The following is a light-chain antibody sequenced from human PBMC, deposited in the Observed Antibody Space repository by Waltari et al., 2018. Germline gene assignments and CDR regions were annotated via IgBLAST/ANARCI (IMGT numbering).Light chain of an antibody. V-gene: IGKV1-33*01. CDR2: DAS. Sequence: DIQMTQSPSSLSASVGHRVTITCQARQDISNHLNWYQQKPGKAPKLLIYDASNLETGVPSRFSGSGSGTHFTFTISSLQPEDIGTYYCQQYDNLPITFGQGTRLEIK. CDR3: QQYDNLPIT. CDR1: QDISNH. J-gene: IGKJ5*01.